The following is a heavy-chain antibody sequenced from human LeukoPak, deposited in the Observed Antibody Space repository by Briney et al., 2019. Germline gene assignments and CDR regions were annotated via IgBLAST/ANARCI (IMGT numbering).Heavy chain of an antibody. J-gene: IGHJ4*02. CDR3: ASDRLGDYDHSVYYDK. CDR2: ICDSGRTI. V-gene: IGHV3-11*01. Sequence: GGSLRLSCAASGFTFSDYDMSWIRQAPGKGLEWVSYICDSGRTIYYADSVKGRFTISRDNAKNTVYLQMNNLRAEDTAVYYCASDRLGDYDHSVYYDKWGQGTLVTVSS. CDR1: GFTFSDYD. D-gene: IGHD3-22*01.